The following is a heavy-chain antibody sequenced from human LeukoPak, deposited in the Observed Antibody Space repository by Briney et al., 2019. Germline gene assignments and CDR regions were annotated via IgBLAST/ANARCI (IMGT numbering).Heavy chain of an antibody. CDR1: GFTFRSYA. J-gene: IGHJ4*02. D-gene: IGHD3-3*01. CDR2: ISSNGATT. Sequence: GGSLRLSCVASGFTFRSYALHWVRQAPGKGLEYVSAISSNGATTYYANSVKGRFSISRDNSKNTVYLQMGSLRAEDMAVYYCARVYFWSGYFDYWGQGTLVTVSS. V-gene: IGHV3-64*01. CDR3: ARVYFWSGYFDY.